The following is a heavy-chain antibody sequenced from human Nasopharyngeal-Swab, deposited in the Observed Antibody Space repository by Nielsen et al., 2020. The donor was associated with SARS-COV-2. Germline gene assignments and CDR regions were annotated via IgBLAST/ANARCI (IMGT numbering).Heavy chain of an antibody. J-gene: IGHJ6*02. CDR3: ARGKVVPAARHYYYYYGMDV. V-gene: IGHV4-34*01. D-gene: IGHD2-2*01. CDR1: GGSFSGYY. CDR2: INHSGST. Sequence: SETLSLTCAVSGGSFSGYYWSWIRQPPGKGLEWIGEINHSGSTNYNPSLKSRVTISVDTSKNQFSLKLSSVTAADTAVYYCARGKVVPAARHYYYYYGMDVWGQGTTVTVSS.